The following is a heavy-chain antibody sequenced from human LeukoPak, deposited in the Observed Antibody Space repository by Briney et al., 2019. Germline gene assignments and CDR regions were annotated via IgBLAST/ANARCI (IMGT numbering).Heavy chain of an antibody. CDR3: AKDPNYYDSSGYGY. Sequence: PGGSLRLSCAASGFTFSNYAMSWVRQAPGKGLEWVSAISGSGGSTYYADSVKGRFTISRDDSKNTLYLQMNSLRAEDTAVYYCAKDPNYYDSSGYGYWGQGTLVTVSS. CDR2: ISGSGGST. V-gene: IGHV3-23*01. CDR1: GFTFSNYA. J-gene: IGHJ4*02. D-gene: IGHD3-22*01.